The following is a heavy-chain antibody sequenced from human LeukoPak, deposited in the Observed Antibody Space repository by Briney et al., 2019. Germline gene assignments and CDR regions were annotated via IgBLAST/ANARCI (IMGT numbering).Heavy chain of an antibody. Sequence: SETLSLTCAVYGGSFSGYYWSWIRQPPGKGLEWIGEINHSGSTNYNPSLKSRVTISVDTSKNQFSLKLSSVTAADTAVYYCARGTRWYLYFQHWGQGTLVTVSS. CDR1: GGSFSGYY. D-gene: IGHD6-13*01. J-gene: IGHJ1*01. V-gene: IGHV4-34*01. CDR2: INHSGST. CDR3: ARGTRWYLYFQH.